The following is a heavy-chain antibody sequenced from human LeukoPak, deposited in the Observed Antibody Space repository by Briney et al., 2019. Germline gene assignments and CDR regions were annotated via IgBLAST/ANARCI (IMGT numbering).Heavy chain of an antibody. CDR2: ISTTGTTI. Sequence: PGGSLRLSCAASGFTFSAYHINWVRQAPGKGLEWISYISTTGTTIHYADSVKGRFAISRDNAKSSLYLQMNSLRAEDTAVYYCAKGLNAYSSSYWGQGTLVTVSS. D-gene: IGHD6-6*01. CDR1: GFTFSAYH. J-gene: IGHJ4*02. V-gene: IGHV3-48*01. CDR3: AKGLNAYSSSY.